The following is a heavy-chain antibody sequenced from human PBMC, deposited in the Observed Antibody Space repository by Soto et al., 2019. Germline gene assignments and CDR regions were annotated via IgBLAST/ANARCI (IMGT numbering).Heavy chain of an antibody. CDR2: INHSGRT. D-gene: IGHD1-1*01. CDR3: ARLSAAVRSPPFYYYYYGMDV. V-gene: IGHV4-34*01. Sequence: KPSETLSLTCAVYGGSFSGYYWSWIRQPPGKGLEWIGEINHSGRTNYNPSLKSRVTISVDTSKNQFSLKLSSVTAADTAVYYCARLSAAVRSPPFYYYYYGMDVWGQGTTVTVSS. J-gene: IGHJ6*02. CDR1: GGSFSGYY.